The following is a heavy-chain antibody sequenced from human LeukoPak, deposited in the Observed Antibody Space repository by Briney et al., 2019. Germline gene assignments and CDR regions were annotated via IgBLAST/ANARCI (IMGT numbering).Heavy chain of an antibody. V-gene: IGHV3-20*04. CDR2: TNWNGGST. CDR1: GFTFDDYG. CDR3: ARDKGGMVPFDY. Sequence: GGSLRLSCAASGFTFDDYGMSWVRQAPGKGLEWVSGTNWNGGSTGYADSVKGRFTIARDDAKNSLYLQMNSLRAEDTAVYFCARDKGGMVPFDYWGQGTLVTVSS. J-gene: IGHJ4*02. D-gene: IGHD3-10*01.